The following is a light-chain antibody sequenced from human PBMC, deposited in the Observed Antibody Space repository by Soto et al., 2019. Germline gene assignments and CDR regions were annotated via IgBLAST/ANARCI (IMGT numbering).Light chain of an antibody. Sequence: DIQMTQSPSTLSASVGDRVTITCRASQSINNWLAWYQQKPGKAPKLLLYEASGLESGVPSRFSGSGSGTEFTLTVSSLQPNDFATYYCQHYNSYSPAFGQGNKVDIK. CDR3: QHYNSYSPA. CDR2: EAS. CDR1: QSINNW. J-gene: IGKJ1*01. V-gene: IGKV1-5*03.